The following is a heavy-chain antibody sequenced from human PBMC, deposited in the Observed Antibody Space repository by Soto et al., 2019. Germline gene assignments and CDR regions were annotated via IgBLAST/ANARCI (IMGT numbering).Heavy chain of an antibody. J-gene: IGHJ4*02. V-gene: IGHV3-64D*08. CDR1: GFTFSSYA. CDR3: VKDLFGSQLVFDY. Sequence: GGSLRLSCSAPGFTFSSYAMHWVRQAPGKGLEYVSAISSNGGSTYYADSVKGRFTISRDNSKNTLYLQMSSLRAEDTAVYYCVKDLFGSQLVFDYWGQGTLVTVSS. D-gene: IGHD6-13*01. CDR2: ISSNGGST.